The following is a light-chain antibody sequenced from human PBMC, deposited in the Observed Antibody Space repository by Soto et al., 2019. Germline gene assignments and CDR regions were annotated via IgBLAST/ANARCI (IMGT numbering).Light chain of an antibody. J-gene: IGKJ5*01. CDR3: QQSYSNPIT. CDR1: QSIRRY. V-gene: IGKV1-39*01. Sequence: EIEMTQSPSSLSASVGDRITITCRASQSIRRYLNWYEQKPGKAPKLLXYAASSLQSGVPSRFSGSGPGTDFTLTISSLQSEDFEIYFCQQSYSNPITFGQGTRLEIK. CDR2: AAS.